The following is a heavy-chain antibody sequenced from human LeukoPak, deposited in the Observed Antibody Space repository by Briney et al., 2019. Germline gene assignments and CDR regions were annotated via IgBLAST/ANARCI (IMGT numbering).Heavy chain of an antibody. Sequence: GRSLRLSCAASGFTFSSYGMHWVRQAPGKGLEWVAVISYDGSNKYYADSVKGRFTISRDNSKNTLYLQMSSLRAEDTAVYYCAKGDGILWFGESNFDYWGQGALVTVSS. CDR2: ISYDGSNK. CDR3: AKGDGILWFGESNFDY. D-gene: IGHD3-10*01. V-gene: IGHV3-30*18. CDR1: GFTFSSYG. J-gene: IGHJ4*02.